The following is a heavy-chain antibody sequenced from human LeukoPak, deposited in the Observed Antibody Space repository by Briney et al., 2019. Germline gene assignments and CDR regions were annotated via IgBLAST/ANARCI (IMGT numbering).Heavy chain of an antibody. J-gene: IGHJ5*02. V-gene: IGHV6-1*01. CDR3: ARDPAILGYRSGGSCYSGWFDP. CDR2: TYYRSKWYN. D-gene: IGHD2-15*01. CDR1: GDSVSSNSAA. Sequence: SQTLSLTCAISGDSVSSNSAAWNWIRQSPSRGLEWLGRTYYRSKWYNDYAVSVKSRITINPDTSKNQLSLQLNSVTPEDTAVYYCARDPAILGYRSGGSCYSGWFDPWGQGTLVTVSS.